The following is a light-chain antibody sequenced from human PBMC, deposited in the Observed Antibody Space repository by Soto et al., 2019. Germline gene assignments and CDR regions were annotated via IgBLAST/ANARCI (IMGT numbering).Light chain of an antibody. CDR2: DVS. V-gene: IGLV2-14*01. J-gene: IGLJ1*01. CDR3: SSYTTSNTRQIV. CDR1: SSDVGGYNY. Sequence: LTPPASVSGSPGQSITISCTGTSSDVGGYNYVSWYQQHPGKAPKFMIYDVSNRPSGVSNRFSGSKSGNTASLTISGLQAEDEADYYCSSYTTSNTRQIVFGTGTKVTVL.